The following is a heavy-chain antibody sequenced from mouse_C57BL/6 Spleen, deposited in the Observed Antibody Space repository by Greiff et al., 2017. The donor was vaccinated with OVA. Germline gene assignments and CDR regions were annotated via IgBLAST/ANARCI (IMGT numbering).Heavy chain of an antibody. CDR1: GYTFTDYF. CDR2: INPNNGGT. V-gene: IGHV1-26*01. Sequence: VQLQQSGPELVKPGASVKISCKASGYTFTDYFMNWVKQSHGQSLEWIGDINPNNGGTSYNQKFKGKATLTVDKSSSTAYMELRSLTSEDSAVYYCAMRDYDPFAYWGQGTLVTVSA. CDR3: AMRDYDPFAY. D-gene: IGHD2-4*01. J-gene: IGHJ3*01.